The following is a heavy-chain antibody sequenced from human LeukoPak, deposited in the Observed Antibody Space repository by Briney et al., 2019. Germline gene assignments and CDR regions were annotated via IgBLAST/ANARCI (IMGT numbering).Heavy chain of an antibody. J-gene: IGHJ6*03. CDR3: ARGLQYQLLKALGYYYMDV. CDR2: IIPISDTA. Sequence: SVEVSCKASGGTFSSHAIAWVRQAPGQGPEWMGGIIPISDTANYAQKFQGRVTITTDESTSTAYMELSSLTSDDTAVYYCARGLQYQLLKALGYYYMDVWGEGTTVTVSS. CDR1: GGTFSSHA. V-gene: IGHV1-69*05. D-gene: IGHD2-2*01.